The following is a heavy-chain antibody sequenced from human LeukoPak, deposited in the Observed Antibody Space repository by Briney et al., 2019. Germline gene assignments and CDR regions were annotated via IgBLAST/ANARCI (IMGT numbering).Heavy chain of an antibody. V-gene: IGHV3-11*01. J-gene: IGHJ3*02. Sequence: GGSLRLSCAASGFTFSDYYMSWIRQAPGKGLEWVSYISSSGGNMYYADSVKGRFTISKDNARNSLYLQMNSLRADDTAVYYCAGEARGYMAFQIWGQGTMVTVSS. CDR2: ISSSGGNM. D-gene: IGHD2-2*02. CDR3: AGEARGYMAFQI. CDR1: GFTFSDYY.